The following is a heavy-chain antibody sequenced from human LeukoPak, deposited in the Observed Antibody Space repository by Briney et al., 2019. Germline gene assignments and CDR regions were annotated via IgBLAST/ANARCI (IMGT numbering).Heavy chain of an antibody. CDR2: ISGSGFNT. V-gene: IGHV3-23*01. CDR3: AKIISDWSRGAFDI. CDR1: GFSFSSFA. J-gene: IGHJ3*02. Sequence: GGSLRLSCAASGFSFSSFAMSWVRQAPGKGLEWVSAISGSGFNTYSADSVKGRFTISRDNSKNTPYLQMNSLRAEDTAVYYCAKIISDWSRGAFDIWGQGTMVTVSS. D-gene: IGHD6-19*01.